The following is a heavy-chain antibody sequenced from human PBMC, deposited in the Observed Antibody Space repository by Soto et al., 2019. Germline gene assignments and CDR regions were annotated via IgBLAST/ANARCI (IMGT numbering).Heavy chain of an antibody. CDR1: GGSISSYY. V-gene: IGHV4-59*01. CDR2: IYYSGST. CDR3: ARAPSYCISTSCYGYYYGMDV. J-gene: IGHJ6*02. D-gene: IGHD2-2*01. Sequence: SETLSLTCTVSGGSISSYYWSWIRQPPGKGLEWIGYIYYSGSTNYNPSLKSRVTISVDTSKNQFSLKLSSVTAADTAVYYCARAPSYCISTSCYGYYYGMDVWGQGTTVT.